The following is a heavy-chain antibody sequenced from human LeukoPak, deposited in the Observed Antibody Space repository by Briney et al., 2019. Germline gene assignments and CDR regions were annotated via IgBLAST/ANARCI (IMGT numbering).Heavy chain of an antibody. CDR1: GFTFSSYS. V-gene: IGHV3-7*01. D-gene: IGHD2-15*01. Sequence: GGSLRLSCAASGFTFSSYSMNWVRQAPGKGPEWVADIKQDGSEKYYVDSVKGRFTISRQNAKNSLFLQMNSLRAEGTAVYYCARHRSGGSQDDAFDIWGQGTMVTVSS. CDR2: IKQDGSEK. CDR3: ARHRSGGSQDDAFDI. J-gene: IGHJ3*02.